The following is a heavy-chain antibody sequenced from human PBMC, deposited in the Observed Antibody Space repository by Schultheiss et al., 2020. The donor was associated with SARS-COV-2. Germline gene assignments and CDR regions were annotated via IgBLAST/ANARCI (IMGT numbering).Heavy chain of an antibody. CDR1: GFTVSSNY. Sequence: GGSLRLSCAASGFTVSSNYMSWVRQAPGKGLEWVSDISSGGSTIYYADSVKGRFTISRDNSKNTLYLQMNSLRAEDTAVYYCAKTHFYCSGGSCYGMDVWCQGTTVTVAS. CDR3: AKTHFYCSGGSCYGMDV. J-gene: IGHJ6*02. V-gene: IGHV3-53*01. CDR2: ISSGGSTI. D-gene: IGHD2-15*01.